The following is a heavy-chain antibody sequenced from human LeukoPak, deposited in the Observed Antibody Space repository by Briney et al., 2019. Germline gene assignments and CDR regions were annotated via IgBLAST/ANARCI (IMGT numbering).Heavy chain of an antibody. J-gene: IGHJ5*02. CDR2: ISANNGNT. CDR3: ARYYYYGSGSYRPDP. D-gene: IGHD3-10*01. V-gene: IGHV1-18*01. CDR1: GYTFTTYG. Sequence: ASVKVSCKASGYTFTTYGITWVRQAPGQGLEWMGRISANNGNTNYAEKLQGRATMTTDTSTSTAYMELTSLRSDDTAVYYCARYYYYGSGSYRPDPWGQGTLVTVSS.